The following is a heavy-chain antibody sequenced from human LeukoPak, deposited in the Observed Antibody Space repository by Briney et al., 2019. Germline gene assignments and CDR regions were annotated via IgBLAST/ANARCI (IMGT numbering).Heavy chain of an antibody. D-gene: IGHD1-26*01. J-gene: IGHJ4*02. V-gene: IGHV1-2*02. CDR2: INPHSGDT. CDR1: GYTFTDYY. CDR3: AKSLIMGGSFYFNY. Sequence: ASVKVSCKTSGYTFTDYYIHRVRQAPGQGLEWMGWINPHSGDTNSAQNFRDRVTMTRDTSIDTAYMDLSRLRSDDTAVYYCAKSLIMGGSFYFNYWGQGILVTVAS.